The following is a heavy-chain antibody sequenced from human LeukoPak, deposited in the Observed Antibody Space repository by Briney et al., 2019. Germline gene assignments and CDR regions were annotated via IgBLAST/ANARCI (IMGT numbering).Heavy chain of an antibody. CDR3: ASDSRKQQLSGRAFDI. Sequence: GGSLRLSCAASGFTLSSYAMHWVRQAPGKGLEWVAVISYDGSNKYCADSVKGRFTISRDNSKNTLYLQMNSLRAEDTAVYYCASDSRKQQLSGRAFDIWGQGTMVTVSS. J-gene: IGHJ3*02. D-gene: IGHD6-13*01. CDR1: GFTLSSYA. V-gene: IGHV3-30*04. CDR2: ISYDGSNK.